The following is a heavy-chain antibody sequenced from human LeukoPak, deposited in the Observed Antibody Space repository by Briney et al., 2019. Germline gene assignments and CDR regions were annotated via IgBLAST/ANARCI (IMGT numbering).Heavy chain of an antibody. CDR1: GFTFSSYG. CDR3: ARAGGTRGYGY. Sequence: PGGSLRLSCAASGFTFSSYGMHWVRQAPGKGLEWVSSISSSSSYIYYADSVKGRFTISRDNAKNSLYLQMNSLRAEDTAVYYCARAGGTRGYGYWGQGTLVTVSS. CDR2: ISSSSSYI. V-gene: IGHV3-21*01. D-gene: IGHD2-8*01. J-gene: IGHJ4*02.